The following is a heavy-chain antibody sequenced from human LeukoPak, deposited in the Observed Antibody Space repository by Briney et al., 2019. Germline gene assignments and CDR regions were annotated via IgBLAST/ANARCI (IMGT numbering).Heavy chain of an antibody. Sequence: GGSLRLSCAASGFTFSTYAMTWVRQAPGKGLEWVSLISGTGGSTYYADSVKGRFTISRDNSKNTLYLQMNSLRAEDTAVYYCAKTYSSSRAHYYYYYYMDVWGKGTTVTISS. CDR3: AKTYSSSRAHYYYYYYMDV. CDR1: GFTFSTYA. V-gene: IGHV3-23*01. CDR2: ISGTGGST. J-gene: IGHJ6*03. D-gene: IGHD6-13*01.